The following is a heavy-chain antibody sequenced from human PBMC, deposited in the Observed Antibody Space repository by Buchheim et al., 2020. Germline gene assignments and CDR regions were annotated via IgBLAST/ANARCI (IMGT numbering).Heavy chain of an antibody. CDR1: GFTFSSYG. D-gene: IGHD4-17*01. CDR2: IRYDGSNK. CDR3: ANHDYGDLDAFDI. J-gene: IGHJ3*02. Sequence: QVQLVESGGGVVQPGRSLRLSCAASGFTFSSYGMHWVRQAPGKGLEWVAFIRYDGSNKYYADSVKGRFTISRDNSKNTLYLPMNSLRAEDTAVYYCANHDYGDLDAFDIWGQGT. V-gene: IGHV3-30*02.